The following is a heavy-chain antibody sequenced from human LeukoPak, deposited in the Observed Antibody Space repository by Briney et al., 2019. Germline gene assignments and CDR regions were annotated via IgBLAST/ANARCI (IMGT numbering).Heavy chain of an antibody. D-gene: IGHD3-16*02. Sequence: ASVKVSCKASGYTFTSYDINWVRQATGQGLEWMGWMNPNSGNTGYAQKFQGRVTMTRNTSISTAYMELSSLRSEDTAVYYCAILGGGELSDPFDYWGQGTLVTVSS. V-gene: IGHV1-8*01. CDR1: GYTFTSYD. CDR2: MNPNSGNT. J-gene: IGHJ4*02. CDR3: AILGGGELSDPFDY.